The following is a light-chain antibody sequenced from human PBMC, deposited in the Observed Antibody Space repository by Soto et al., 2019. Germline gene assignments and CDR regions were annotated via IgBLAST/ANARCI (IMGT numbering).Light chain of an antibody. CDR3: SSYAGSNNWV. CDR2: DVH. CDR1: SSDVGAYNY. J-gene: IGLJ3*02. V-gene: IGLV2-8*01. Sequence: QSALTQPASVSASPGQSITISCTGTSSDVGAYNYVSWYQQYPGKAPKLMIYDVHKRPSGVPDRFSGSKSGNTASLTVSGLQADDEADYYCSSYAGSNNWVFGGGTQLTVL.